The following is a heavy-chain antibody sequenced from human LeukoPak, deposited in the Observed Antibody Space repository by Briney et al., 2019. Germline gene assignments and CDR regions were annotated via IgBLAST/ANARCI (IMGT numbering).Heavy chain of an antibody. CDR1: GFTFSSNA. D-gene: IGHD3-10*01. CDR3: ARRGLITMVRGVITKANWFDP. Sequence: GGSLRLSCAASGFTFSSNAMSWVRQAPGKGLEWVSAISGSGGSTYYADSVKGRFTISRDNSKNTLYLQMNGLRAEDTAVYYCARRGLITMVRGVITKANWFDPWGQGTLVTVSS. V-gene: IGHV3-23*01. CDR2: ISGSGGST. J-gene: IGHJ5*02.